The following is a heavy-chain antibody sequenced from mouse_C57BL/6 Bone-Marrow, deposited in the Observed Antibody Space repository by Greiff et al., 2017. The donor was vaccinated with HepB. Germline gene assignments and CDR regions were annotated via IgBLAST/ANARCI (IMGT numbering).Heavy chain of an antibody. V-gene: IGHV1-22*01. CDR3: ARGDYYGIPYAY. D-gene: IGHD1-1*01. CDR1: GYTFTDYN. J-gene: IGHJ3*01. CDR2: INPNNGGT. Sequence: EVKLQESGPELVKPGASVKMSCKASGYTFTDYNMHWVKQSHGKSLEWIGYINPNNGGTSYNQKFKGKATLTVNKSSSTAYMELRSLTSEDSAVYYCARGDYYGIPYAYWGQGTLVTVSA.